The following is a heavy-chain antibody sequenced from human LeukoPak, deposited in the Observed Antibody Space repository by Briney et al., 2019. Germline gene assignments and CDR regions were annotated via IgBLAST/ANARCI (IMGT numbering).Heavy chain of an antibody. V-gene: IGHV4-59*08. D-gene: IGHD1-1*01. CDR1: GGSLSGYY. CDR2: IYHSGNT. J-gene: IGHJ4*02. CDR3: ARRTTVAPEYHFGS. Sequence: PSETLSLTCTDSGGSLSGYYWTWIRQPPGKGLEWIGYIYHSGNTNYNPSLKSRVTISLDMSKNQFSLKLTSVTAADTAVYYCARRTTVAPEYHFGSWGQGTLVTVSS.